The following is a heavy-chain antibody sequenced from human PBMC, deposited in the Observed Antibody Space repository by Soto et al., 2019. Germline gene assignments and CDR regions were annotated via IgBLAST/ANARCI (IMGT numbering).Heavy chain of an antibody. V-gene: IGHV4-34*01. CDR3: ARGRIQAAAGLIQLSRNHSCYYGMEG. J-gene: IGHJ6*02. CDR2: INHSGST. D-gene: IGHD6-25*01. Sequence: SETLSLTCAVSGGSFSGYYWSWIRQPPGKGLEWIGEINHSGSTNYNPSLKSRVTISVDTSKNQFSLKLSSVTAADTAVYYCARGRIQAAAGLIQLSRNHSCYYGMEGWGQGTTVTVAS. CDR1: GGSFSGYY.